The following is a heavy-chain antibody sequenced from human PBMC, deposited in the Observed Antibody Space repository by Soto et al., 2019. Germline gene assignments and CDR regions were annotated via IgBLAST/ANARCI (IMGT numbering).Heavy chain of an antibody. Sequence: ASVKVSCKASGYTFTSYAMHWVRQAPGQRLEWMGWINAGNGNTKYSQKFQGRVTITRDTSASTAYMELSSLRSEDTAVYYCASTELHSGSHYGGAIDYWGQGTLVTVSS. V-gene: IGHV1-3*01. D-gene: IGHD1-26*01. CDR2: INAGNGNT. J-gene: IGHJ4*02. CDR1: GYTFTSYA. CDR3: ASTELHSGSHYGGAIDY.